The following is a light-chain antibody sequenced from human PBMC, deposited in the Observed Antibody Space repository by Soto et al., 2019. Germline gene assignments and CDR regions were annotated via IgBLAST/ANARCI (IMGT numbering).Light chain of an antibody. CDR2: EVS. CDR3: TSYAGSIL. CDR1: SSDVGDYNY. V-gene: IGLV2-8*01. Sequence: QSALTQPPSASGSAGQSVTISCTGTSSDVGDYNYVSWYQQHPGKAPELMIYEVSKRPSGVPDRFSGSKSGNTASLTVSGLQAEDEADYYCTSYAGSILFGGGTQLTVL. J-gene: IGLJ2*01.